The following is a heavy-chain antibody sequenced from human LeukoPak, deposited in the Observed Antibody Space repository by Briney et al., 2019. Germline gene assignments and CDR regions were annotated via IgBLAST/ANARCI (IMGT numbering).Heavy chain of an antibody. V-gene: IGHV3-23*01. CDR1: GFSGFTFSSYA. Sequence: GGSLRLSCPASGFSGFTFSSYAMSWVRQAPGKGLEWVSDISGSGGSTYYADSVKGRFTISRDNSKNTLYEQMSSLRAEDTAVYYCAMSKSGSYSFDYWGQGTLVTVSS. J-gene: IGHJ4*02. D-gene: IGHD1-26*01. CDR3: AMSKSGSYSFDY. CDR2: ISGSGGST.